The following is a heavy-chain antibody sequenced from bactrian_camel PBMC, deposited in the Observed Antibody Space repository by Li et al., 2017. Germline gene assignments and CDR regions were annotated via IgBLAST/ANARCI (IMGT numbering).Heavy chain of an antibody. D-gene: IGHD4*01. Sequence: HVQLVESGGGSVQAGGSLRLSCIVSGITFDSTHMAWYRQVPGHECELVATLASDGSTEYADSVKGRFTISRDNAVHTAYLQMNNLKPEDTAMYFCAVAPSGTWRFPPRLVDFEYWGQGTQVTVS. V-gene: IGHV3S55*01. CDR2: LASDGST. CDR1: GITFDSTH. CDR3: AVAPSGTWRFPPRLVDFEY. J-gene: IGHJ6*01.